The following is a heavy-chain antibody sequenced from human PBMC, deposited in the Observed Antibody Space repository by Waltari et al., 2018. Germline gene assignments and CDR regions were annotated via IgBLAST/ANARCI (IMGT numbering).Heavy chain of an antibody. CDR1: GYTFTSYE. CDR3: ARGAAAGKGANWFDP. V-gene: IGHV1-8*01. CDR2: INPNNGNT. D-gene: IGHD6-13*01. J-gene: IGHJ5*02. Sequence: QVQLVQSGAEVKKPGASVKVSCRASGYTFTSYEINWVRQATGKWVEWMGRINPNNGNTVYAQKFQDRVIMTTNTSISTAYMELSSLRSEDTAVYYCARGAAAGKGANWFDPWGQGTLVIVSS.